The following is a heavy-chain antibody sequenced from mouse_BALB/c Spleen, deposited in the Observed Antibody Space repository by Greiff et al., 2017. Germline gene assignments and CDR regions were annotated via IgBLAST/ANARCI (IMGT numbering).Heavy chain of an antibody. V-gene: IGHV5-9-4*01. CDR3: ARGGSQFAY. Sequence: EVQGVESGGGLVKPGGSLKLSCAASGFTFSSYAMSWVRQSPEKRLEWVAEISSGGSYTYYPDTVTGRFTISRDNAKNTLYLELSSLRSEDTAMYYCARGGSQFAYWGQGTLVTVSA. CDR2: ISSGGSYT. J-gene: IGHJ3*01. D-gene: IGHD1-1*01. CDR1: GFTFSSYA.